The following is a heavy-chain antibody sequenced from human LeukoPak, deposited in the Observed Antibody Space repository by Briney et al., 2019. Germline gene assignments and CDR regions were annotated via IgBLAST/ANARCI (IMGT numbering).Heavy chain of an antibody. Sequence: LRLSCTASGFTFSTYAMSWVRQAPGKGLEWIGYIYHSGSTYYNPSLKSRVTISVDRSKNQFSLKLSSVTAADTAVHYCARGVGGVIPYNPWGQGTLVTVSS. CDR3: ARGVGGVIPYNP. D-gene: IGHD3-16*02. CDR1: GFTFSTYA. J-gene: IGHJ5*02. CDR2: IYHSGST. V-gene: IGHV4-30-2*01.